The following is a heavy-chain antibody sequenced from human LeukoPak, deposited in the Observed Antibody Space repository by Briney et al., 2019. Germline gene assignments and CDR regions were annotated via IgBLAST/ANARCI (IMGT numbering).Heavy chain of an antibody. D-gene: IGHD3-22*01. CDR1: GCSISTSNC. CDR3: DRVSRYYDTTGYYWYFDF. Sequence: SGTLSLTCAVSGCSISTSNCWSLVRQPPEKGLEWIGEISQSGSTNYNPSLKSRVTMSVDKSKNQFSLKLTSVTAEDPAVYYCDRVSRYYDTTGYYWYFDFWGQGTLVTVSS. V-gene: IGHV4-4*02. CDR2: ISQSGST. J-gene: IGHJ4*02.